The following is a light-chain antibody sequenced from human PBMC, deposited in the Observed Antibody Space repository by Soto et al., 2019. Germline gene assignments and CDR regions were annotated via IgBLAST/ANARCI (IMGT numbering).Light chain of an antibody. V-gene: IGLV2-8*01. J-gene: IGLJ2*01. CDR1: SSDVGGYVY. CDR3: SSYAGINTDVI. Sequence: QSALTQPPSASGSPGQSVTISCTGTSSDVGGYVYVSWYQQYPGKAPKLMIFEVNKRASGVPDRFSGSKSGNTASLTVSGLHAEDGAAYYCSSYAGINTDVIFGGGTKLTVL. CDR2: EVN.